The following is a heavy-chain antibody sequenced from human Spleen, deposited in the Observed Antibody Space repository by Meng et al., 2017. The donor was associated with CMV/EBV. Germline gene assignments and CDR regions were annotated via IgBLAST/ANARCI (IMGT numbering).Heavy chain of an antibody. CDR3: ARGTTY. D-gene: IGHD1-1*01. CDR1: GFIFSRYD. CDR2: ISYDGSDE. V-gene: IGHV3-30*09. J-gene: IGHJ3*01. Sequence: GESLKISCAASGFIFSRYDVHWVRQAPGEGLEWVTVISYDGSDENNADSVRGRFAISRDNSKNTLYLQMNSLRAEDTAVYYCARGTTYWGHGTMVTVSS.